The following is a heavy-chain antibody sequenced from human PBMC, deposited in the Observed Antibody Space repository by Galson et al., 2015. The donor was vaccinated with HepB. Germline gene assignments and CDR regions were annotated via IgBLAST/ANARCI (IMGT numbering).Heavy chain of an antibody. D-gene: IGHD1-26*01. CDR1: GFTFSSYG. J-gene: IGHJ4*02. CDR3: AKDHPRWELQKVFDY. Sequence: SLRLSCAASGFTFSSYGMHWVRQAPGKGLEWVAVISYDGSNKYYADSVKGRFTISRDNSKNTLYLQMNSLRAEDTAVYYCAKDHPRWELQKVFDYWGQGTLVTVSS. CDR2: ISYDGSNK. V-gene: IGHV3-30*18.